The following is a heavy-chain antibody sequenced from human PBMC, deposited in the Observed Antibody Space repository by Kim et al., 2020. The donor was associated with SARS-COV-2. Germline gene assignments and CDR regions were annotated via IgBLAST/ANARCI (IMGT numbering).Heavy chain of an antibody. J-gene: IGHJ4*02. Sequence: GGSLRLSCAASGFIFSSYAMSWVRQAPGKGLEWVSAIGGSGVGTYYADSVNGRFTISRDNSKNTLYLQMTSLRAEDTAVYYCAKRSWDSSGWFDYWGQGT. V-gene: IGHV3-23*01. CDR2: IGGSGVGT. CDR3: AKRSWDSSGWFDY. D-gene: IGHD6-19*01. CDR1: GFIFSSYA.